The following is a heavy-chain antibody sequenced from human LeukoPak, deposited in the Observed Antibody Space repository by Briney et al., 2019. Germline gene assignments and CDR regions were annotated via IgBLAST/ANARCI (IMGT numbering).Heavy chain of an antibody. Sequence: GGSLRLSCAASGFTFSSYSMNWVCQAPGKGLEWVSSISSSSSYIYYADSVKGRFTISRDNAKNSLYLQMNSLRAEDTAVYYCARGSYYDFWSGYPPYYYYYYMDVWGKGTTVTVSS. CDR1: GFTFSSYS. CDR2: ISSSSSYI. D-gene: IGHD3-3*01. CDR3: ARGSYYDFWSGYPPYYYYYYMDV. V-gene: IGHV3-21*01. J-gene: IGHJ6*03.